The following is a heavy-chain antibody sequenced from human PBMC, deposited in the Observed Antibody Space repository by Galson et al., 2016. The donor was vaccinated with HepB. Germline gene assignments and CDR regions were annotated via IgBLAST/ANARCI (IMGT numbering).Heavy chain of an antibody. Sequence: SETLSLTCSVSGISIRPNYWSWIRHLPGKGLEWIGYIYHSGRTNYNPSLKSRVTMSVDRSKGQFSLKLTSVTPADTAVYFCARVLGQFYDSATYERNWFDPWGQGILVRVSP. J-gene: IGHJ5*02. V-gene: IGHV4-59*01. D-gene: IGHD3-22*01. CDR1: GISIRPNY. CDR3: ARVLGQFYDSATYERNWFDP. CDR2: IYHSGRT.